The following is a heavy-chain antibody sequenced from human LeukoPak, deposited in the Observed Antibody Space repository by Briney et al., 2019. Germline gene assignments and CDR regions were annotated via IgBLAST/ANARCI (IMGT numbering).Heavy chain of an antibody. Sequence: GASVKVSCKASGYTFTGYYMHWVRQAPGQGLEWMGWINPNSGGTNYAQKLQGRVTMTTDTSTSTAYMELRSLRSDDTAVYYCAREGVEENEDGDYPNYFDYWGQGTLVTVSS. V-gene: IGHV1-2*02. CDR2: INPNSGGT. CDR3: AREGVEENEDGDYPNYFDY. CDR1: GYTFTGYY. J-gene: IGHJ4*02. D-gene: IGHD4-17*01.